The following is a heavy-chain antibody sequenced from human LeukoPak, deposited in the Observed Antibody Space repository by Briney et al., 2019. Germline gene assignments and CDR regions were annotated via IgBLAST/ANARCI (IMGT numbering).Heavy chain of an antibody. Sequence: ASVKVSCKVSGYTLTELSMHWVRQAPGKGLEWMGGFDPEDGETIYAQKFQGRVTMTEDTSTDTAYMELSSLRSEDTAVYYCATFESHYYDSSGYYSLDYWGQGTLVTVPS. CDR3: ATFESHYYDSSGYYSLDY. J-gene: IGHJ4*02. V-gene: IGHV1-24*01. D-gene: IGHD3-22*01. CDR2: FDPEDGET. CDR1: GYTLTELS.